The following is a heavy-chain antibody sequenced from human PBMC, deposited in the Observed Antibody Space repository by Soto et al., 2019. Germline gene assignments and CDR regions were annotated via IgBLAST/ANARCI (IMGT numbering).Heavy chain of an antibody. Sequence: SETLSLTCSVSGDSISNSRFYWAWIRQPPGEGLEWIGSIYHTGNAYYNPSLKSRVTISVDTSKNQFSLKLSSVTAADTAVYYCARSDRLWFDPWGQGTLVTVSS. CDR2: IYHTGNA. J-gene: IGHJ5*02. CDR1: GDSISNSRFY. CDR3: ARSDRLWFDP. V-gene: IGHV4-39*07.